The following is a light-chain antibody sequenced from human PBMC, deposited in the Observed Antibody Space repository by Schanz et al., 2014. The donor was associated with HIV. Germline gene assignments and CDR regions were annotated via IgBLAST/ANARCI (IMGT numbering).Light chain of an antibody. Sequence: EIVMTQSPATLSVSPGERATLSCRASQSVSSNLAWYQQKPGQAPRLLIYGASTRATGFPARFSGSGSGTEFTLTINSLQSEDFAVYYCQQYNNWWTFGQGTKVEIK. V-gene: IGKV3-15*01. CDR2: GAS. J-gene: IGKJ1*01. CDR1: QSVSSN. CDR3: QQYNNWWT.